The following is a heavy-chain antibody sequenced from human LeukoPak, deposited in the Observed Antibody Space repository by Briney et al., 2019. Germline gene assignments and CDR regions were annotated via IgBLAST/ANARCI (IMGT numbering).Heavy chain of an antibody. CDR1: GFSFGYYW. V-gene: IGHV3-7*01. CDR2: IREDGKVI. Sequence: GVPLRLSCTASGFSFGYYWMTWVRQAPGKGLEWVANIREDGKVIHYVDSVSGRFTISRDNTKNSLYLQMNSLRGEDTALYYCARDSSPSSGDYYWDAFDSWGQGTLVTVSS. CDR3: ARDSSPSSGDYYWDAFDS. J-gene: IGHJ3*02. D-gene: IGHD4-17*01.